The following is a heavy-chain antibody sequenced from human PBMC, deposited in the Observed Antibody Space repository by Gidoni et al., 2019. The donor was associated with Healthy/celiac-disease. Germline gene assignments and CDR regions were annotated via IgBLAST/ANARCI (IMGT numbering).Heavy chain of an antibody. CDR2: ISAYNGNT. CDR3: ARDLEVGYYYVSVSGRGFDY. D-gene: IGHD3-10*02. Sequence: QVQLVQSGAEVKKPGASVKVSCTASGYTFTSYGISWVRQAPGQGLEWMGWISAYNGNTNYAQKLQGRVTMTTDTSTSTAYMELRSLRSDDTAVYYCARDLEVGYYYVSVSGRGFDYWGQGTLVTVSS. V-gene: IGHV1-18*04. J-gene: IGHJ4*02. CDR1: GYTFTSYG.